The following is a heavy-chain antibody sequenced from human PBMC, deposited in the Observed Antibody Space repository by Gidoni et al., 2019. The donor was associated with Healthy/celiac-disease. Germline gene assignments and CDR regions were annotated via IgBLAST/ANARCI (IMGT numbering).Heavy chain of an antibody. CDR1: GYTFTSYA. CDR2: INAGNGNT. V-gene: IGHV1-3*01. CDR3: ARDKVDGDYVSVWFDP. J-gene: IGHJ5*02. Sequence: QVQLVQSGAEGKKPGASVKVSCKASGYTFTSYAMHWVRQAPGQRLEWLGWINAGNGNTKYSQKFQGRVTITRDTSASTAYMELSSLRSEDTAVYYCARDKVDGDYVSVWFDPWGQGTLVTVSS. D-gene: IGHD4-17*01.